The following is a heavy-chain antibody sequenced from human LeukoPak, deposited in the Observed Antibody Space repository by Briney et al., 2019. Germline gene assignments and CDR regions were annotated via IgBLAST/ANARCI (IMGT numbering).Heavy chain of an antibody. J-gene: IGHJ4*02. CDR1: GFRFSSYW. CDR2: IKQDGSEK. V-gene: IGHV3-7*01. CDR3: ARVYFQYYYDSSGQNDY. Sequence: GGSLRLSCAASGFRFSSYWMSWVGQAPGKGREWVANIKQDGSEKYYVDSVKGRFTISRDNAKNSLYLQMNSLRAEDTAVYYCARVYFQYYYDSSGQNDYWGQGILVTVSS. D-gene: IGHD3-22*01.